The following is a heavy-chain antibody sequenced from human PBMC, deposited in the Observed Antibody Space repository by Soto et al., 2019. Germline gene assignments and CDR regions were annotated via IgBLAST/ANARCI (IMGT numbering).Heavy chain of an antibody. CDR3: ARMTPTAMYLNYYSYGMDV. Sequence: GESLKISCKGSGYSFTSYWIGWVRQMPGKGLEWMGIIYPGDSDTRYSPSFQGQVTISADKSISTAYLQWSSLKASDTAMYYCARMTPTAMYLNYYSYGMDVWGQGNTVTVSS. CDR2: IYPGDSDT. D-gene: IGHD5-18*01. CDR1: GYSFTSYW. J-gene: IGHJ6*02. V-gene: IGHV5-51*01.